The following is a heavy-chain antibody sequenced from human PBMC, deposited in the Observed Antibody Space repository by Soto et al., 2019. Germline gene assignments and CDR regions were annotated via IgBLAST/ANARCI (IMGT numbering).Heavy chain of an antibody. V-gene: IGHV3-21*06. CDR3: ARSSGGSGQLWNYYGLDI. CDR2: ISSGSSYI. CDR1: GFTFSSYS. D-gene: IGHD3-10*01. Sequence: GSLRLSCAASGFTFSSYSMNWVRQAPGKGLEWVSSISSGSSYIYYADSVKGRFTISRDNAKNSLYLQMNSLRAEDTAVYYCARSSGGSGQLWNYYGLDIWGQGTTVTVSS. J-gene: IGHJ6*02.